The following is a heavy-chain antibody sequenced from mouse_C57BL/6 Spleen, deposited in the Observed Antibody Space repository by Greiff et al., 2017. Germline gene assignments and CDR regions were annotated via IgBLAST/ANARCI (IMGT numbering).Heavy chain of an antibody. CDR1: GYSITSGYY. J-gene: IGHJ3*01. Sequence: EVKLEESGPGLVKPSQSLSLTCSVTGYSITSGYYWNWLRQFPGNKLEWMGYISYDGSNNYNPSLTNRISITRDTSKNQFFLKLNSVTTEDTATYYCARDENSSGDGFAYWGQGTLVTVSA. D-gene: IGHD3-2*02. CDR2: ISYDGSN. V-gene: IGHV3-6*01. CDR3: ARDENSSGDGFAY.